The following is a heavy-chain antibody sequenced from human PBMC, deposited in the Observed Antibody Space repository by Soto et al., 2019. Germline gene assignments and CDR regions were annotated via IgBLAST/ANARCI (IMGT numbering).Heavy chain of an antibody. D-gene: IGHD1-26*01. V-gene: IGHV4-34*01. J-gene: IGHJ6*02. CDR3: ARGSGGRARALYYGMDV. CDR1: GGSFSGYY. CDR2: INHSGST. Sequence: SETLSLTCAVYGGSFSGYYWSWIRQPPGKGLEWIGEINHSGSTNYNPSLKSRVTISVDTSKNQFSLKLSSVTAADTAVYYCARGSGGRARALYYGMDVWGQGTRSPSP.